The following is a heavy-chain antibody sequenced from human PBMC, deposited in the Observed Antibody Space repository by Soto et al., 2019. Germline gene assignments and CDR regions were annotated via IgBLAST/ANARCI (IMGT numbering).Heavy chain of an antibody. CDR1: GFTFTSSA. Sequence: SVKVSCKASGFTFTSSAVQWVRQARGQRLEWIGWIVVGSGNTNYAQKFQERVTITRDMSTSTAYMELSSLRSEDTAVYYCAAHSSGSDAFDIWGQGTMVTVSS. D-gene: IGHD3-22*01. J-gene: IGHJ3*02. CDR2: IVVGSGNT. CDR3: AAHSSGSDAFDI. V-gene: IGHV1-58*01.